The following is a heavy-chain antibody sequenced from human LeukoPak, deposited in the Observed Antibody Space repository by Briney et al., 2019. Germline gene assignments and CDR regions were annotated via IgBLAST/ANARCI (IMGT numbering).Heavy chain of an antibody. CDR1: GGSISSYY. D-gene: IGHD3-10*01. J-gene: IGHJ4*02. V-gene: IGHV4-59*01. CDR3: ARGPLLWFGERGVY. CDR2: IYYSGST. Sequence: SETLSLTCTVSGGSISSYYWSWIRQPPGKGLEWIGYIYYSGSTNYNPSLKSRVTISVDTSKNQFSLKLSSVTAADTAVYYCARGPLLWFGERGVYWGQGTLVTVSS.